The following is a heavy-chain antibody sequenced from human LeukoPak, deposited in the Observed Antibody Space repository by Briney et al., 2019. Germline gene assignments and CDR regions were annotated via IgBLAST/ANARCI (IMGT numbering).Heavy chain of an antibody. D-gene: IGHD2-2*01. J-gene: IGHJ5*02. Sequence: GASVKVSCKASGYTFTGYYMHWVRQAPGQGLEWMGWINPNSGGTNYAQKFQGRVTMTRDTSISTAYMELSRLRSGDTAVYYCAREGYCSSTSCYEDWFDPWGQGTLVTVSS. CDR3: AREGYCSSTSCYEDWFDP. CDR2: INPNSGGT. CDR1: GYTFTGYY. V-gene: IGHV1-2*02.